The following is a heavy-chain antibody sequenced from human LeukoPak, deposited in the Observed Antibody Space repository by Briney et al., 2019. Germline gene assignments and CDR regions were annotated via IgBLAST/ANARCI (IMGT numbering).Heavy chain of an antibody. D-gene: IGHD3-3*01. Sequence: ASVKVSCKASGYTFTSYGISWVRQAPGQGLEWMGWISAYNGNTNYAQKLQGRVTMTTDTSTSTAYMELRSLRSDDTAVYYCARDRRDDFDYYYGMDVWGQGTTVTVSS. CDR3: ARDRRDDFDYYYGMDV. CDR2: ISAYNGNT. J-gene: IGHJ6*02. CDR1: GYTFTSYG. V-gene: IGHV1-18*01.